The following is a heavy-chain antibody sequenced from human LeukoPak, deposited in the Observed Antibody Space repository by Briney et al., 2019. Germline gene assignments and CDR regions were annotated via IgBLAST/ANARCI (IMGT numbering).Heavy chain of an antibody. D-gene: IGHD6-19*01. V-gene: IGHV5-51*01. CDR3: ARRGSSDEWFDP. CDR2: IYPGDSDT. Sequence: GESLKISCKGSGYSFTTYWIGWVRQMPGKGLEWMGIIYPGDSDTRYSPSFEGQVTISADKSISTAYLQRSSLKASDTAIYYCARRGSSDEWFDPWGQGTLVTVSS. CDR1: GYSFTTYW. J-gene: IGHJ5*02.